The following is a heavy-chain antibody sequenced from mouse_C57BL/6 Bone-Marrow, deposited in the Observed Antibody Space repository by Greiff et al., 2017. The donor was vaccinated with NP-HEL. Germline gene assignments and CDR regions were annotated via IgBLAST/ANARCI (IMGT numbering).Heavy chain of an antibody. J-gene: IGHJ4*01. D-gene: IGHD1-1*01. V-gene: IGHV1-69*01. CDR3: ASGGSSDDYYALDY. CDR1: GYTFTSYW. Sequence: QVQLQQPGAELVMPGASVKLSCKASGYTFTSYWMPWVKQRPGQGLEWIGEIDPSGSYTNYNQKFKGKSTLTVDKSSSTAYMQLSSLTSEDSAVYYCASGGSSDDYYALDYWGQGTTVTVSS. CDR2: IDPSGSYT.